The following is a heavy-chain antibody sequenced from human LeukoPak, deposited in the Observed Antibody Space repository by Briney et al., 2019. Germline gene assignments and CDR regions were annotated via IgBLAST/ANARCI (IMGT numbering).Heavy chain of an antibody. D-gene: IGHD3-10*01. V-gene: IGHV3-21*01. CDR1: GFTFSSYS. J-gene: IGHJ6*02. Sequence: GGSLRLSCAASGFTFSSYSMNWVRQAPGKGLEWVSSISSSSYIYYADSVKGRFTISRDNAKNSLYLQMNSLRAEDTAVYYCARGWFGDREGYYYGMDVWGQGTTVTVSS. CDR3: ARGWFGDREGYYYGMDV. CDR2: ISSSSYI.